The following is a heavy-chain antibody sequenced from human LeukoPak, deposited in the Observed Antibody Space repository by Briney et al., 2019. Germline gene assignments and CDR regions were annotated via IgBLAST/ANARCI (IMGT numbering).Heavy chain of an antibody. D-gene: IGHD2/OR15-2a*01. V-gene: IGHV4-39*01. CDR3: ARHDRVIASPLV. CDR1: GVSISSSSYN. Sequence: SETLSLTCIVSGVSISSSSYNWGWIRQPPGKGLEWIGSIYYSGTTYYNPSLKSRLTISVDTSKNQFSLNLSSVTAADTAVYYCARHDRVIASPLVWGQGILVTVSS. J-gene: IGHJ4*02. CDR2: IYYSGTT.